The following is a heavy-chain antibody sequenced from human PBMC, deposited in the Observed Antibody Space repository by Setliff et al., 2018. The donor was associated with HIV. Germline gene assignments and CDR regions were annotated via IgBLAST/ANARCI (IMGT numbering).Heavy chain of an antibody. CDR2: IFFTGNT. CDR3: VRGYCSSTTCYEDYYYMDV. CDR1: GGSISGYY. V-gene: IGHV4-59*01. J-gene: IGHJ6*03. Sequence: SETLSLTCTVSGGSISGYYWSWIRQPPGKGLEYIGSIFFTGNTIYNPSLKARVTLPVDMSKNQVFLRLSSVTAADTAVYYCVRGYCSSTTCYEDYYYMDVWGKGSTVTVSS. D-gene: IGHD2-2*01.